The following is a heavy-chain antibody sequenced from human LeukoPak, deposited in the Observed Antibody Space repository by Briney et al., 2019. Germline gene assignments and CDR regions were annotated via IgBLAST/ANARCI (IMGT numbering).Heavy chain of an antibody. CDR2: ISGSGSST. CDR1: GFTFSSYG. CDR3: AKLAGYTGYARTDY. D-gene: IGHD5-12*01. Sequence: PRGSLRLSCAASGFTFSSYGMSWVRQAPGKGLECVSGISGSGSSTYYPASVKGRFTISRDNSKNTVFLQMSSLRAEDTALYYCAKLAGYTGYARTDYWGQGTLVTVSS. J-gene: IGHJ4*02. V-gene: IGHV3-23*01.